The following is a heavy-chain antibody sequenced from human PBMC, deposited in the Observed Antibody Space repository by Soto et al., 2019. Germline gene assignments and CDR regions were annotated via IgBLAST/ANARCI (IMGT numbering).Heavy chain of an antibody. D-gene: IGHD1-20*01. V-gene: IGHV4-4*02. CDR1: GGSVRAPDW. CDR3: ARVRQGCSANNCYFDP. CDR2: VHISGHS. Sequence: SETLSLTCTLSGGSVRAPDWWNWVRQSPDKGLEWIAEVHISGHSNYNPSLRSRVSVSIDSSKNQFYLNLNSVTAADTAIYYCARVRQGCSANNCYFDPSDPGTQLTVSS. J-gene: IGHJ5*01.